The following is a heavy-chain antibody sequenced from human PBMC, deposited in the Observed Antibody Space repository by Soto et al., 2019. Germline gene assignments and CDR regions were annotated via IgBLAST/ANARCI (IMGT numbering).Heavy chain of an antibody. CDR3: AKDRIQPPNNDAFEI. J-gene: IGHJ3*02. V-gene: IGHV3-23*01. CDR2: ISGSGCST. Sequence: PGGSLRLSCAASGFTYSSYAMSWVRQAPGKRMEWVSAISGSGCSTYYAGSVKDGFTISRDISMNMLYLQMKSLRAEDRAVYYCAKDRIQPPNNDAFEIWGQETMVTVSS. CDR1: GFTYSSYA. D-gene: IGHD5-18*01.